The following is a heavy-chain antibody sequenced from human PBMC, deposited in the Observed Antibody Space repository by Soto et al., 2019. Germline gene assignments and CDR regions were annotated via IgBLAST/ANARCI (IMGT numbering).Heavy chain of an antibody. D-gene: IGHD6-13*01. CDR3: ARGSKGSSWYAYWFDP. V-gene: IGHV1-8*01. J-gene: IGHJ5*02. CDR2: MNPNSGNS. CDR1: GYTFTSYD. Sequence: QVQLVQSGAEVKKPGASVKVSCKASGYTFTSYDINWVRQATGQGLEWMGWMNPNSGNSGYAQKFQGRVTMTRNTSISTAYMELSSLRSEDTAVYYCARGSKGSSWYAYWFDPWGQGTLVTVSS.